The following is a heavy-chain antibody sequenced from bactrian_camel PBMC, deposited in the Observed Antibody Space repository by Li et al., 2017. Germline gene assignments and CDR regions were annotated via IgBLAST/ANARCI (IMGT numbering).Heavy chain of an antibody. J-gene: IGHJ4*01. CDR1: YTYNSHC. V-gene: IGHV3S67*01. D-gene: IGHD3*01. CDR3: AARFRPYDCYSGGHQPGF. Sequence: VQLVESGGGSVQAGGSLSLSCGYTYNSHCMAWFRQAPGKEREAVASIDVDGNIKYSESVKGRFTAFKDNAKKTLYLEMNSLNTDDTAKYYCAARFRPYDCYSGGHQPGFWGQGTQVTVS. CDR2: IDVDGNI.